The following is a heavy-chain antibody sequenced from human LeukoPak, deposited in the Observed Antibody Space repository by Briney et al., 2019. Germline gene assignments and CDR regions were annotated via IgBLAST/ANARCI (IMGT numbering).Heavy chain of an antibody. V-gene: IGHV4-39*01. CDR1: GGPVSSTSYY. CDR2: IYYSGST. CDR3: TRHFRPSYGDSPYYFDY. J-gene: IGHJ4*02. D-gene: IGHD4-17*01. Sequence: SETLSLTCTVSGGPVSSTSYYWGWIRQPPGKGLEWIGSIYYSGSTYYNPSLKSRVTISVGTSKNQFSLKLSSVTAADTAVYYCTRHFRPSYGDSPYYFDYWGQGTLVTASS.